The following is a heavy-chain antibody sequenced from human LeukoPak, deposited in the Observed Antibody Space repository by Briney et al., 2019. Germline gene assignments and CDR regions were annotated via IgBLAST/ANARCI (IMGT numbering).Heavy chain of an antibody. J-gene: IGHJ5*02. CDR2: VYYLGST. Sequence: SETLSLTCTVSGGSVRSNTHHWGWIRQPPGKGLEWIGSVYYLGSTYYNPSLKSRVTISVDTSKNHFSLKVRSVTAADTAVYYYARQVEKNYGDWFDPWGQGTLVTVSS. CDR3: ARQVEKNYGDWFDP. CDR1: GGSVRSNTHH. V-gene: IGHV4-39*01. D-gene: IGHD3-16*01.